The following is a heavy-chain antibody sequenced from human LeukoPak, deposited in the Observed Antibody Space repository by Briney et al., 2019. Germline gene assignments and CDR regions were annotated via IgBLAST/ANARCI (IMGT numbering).Heavy chain of an antibody. Sequence: SETLSLTCTVSGYSISSGYYWGWIRQPPGKGLEWIGYIYYSGSTNYNPSLKSRVTISVDTSKNQFSLKLSSVTAADTAVYYCARHPDYGDFSFDYWGQGTLVTVSS. CDR2: IYYSGST. V-gene: IGHV4-38-2*02. D-gene: IGHD4-17*01. CDR3: ARHPDYGDFSFDY. J-gene: IGHJ4*02. CDR1: GYSISSGYY.